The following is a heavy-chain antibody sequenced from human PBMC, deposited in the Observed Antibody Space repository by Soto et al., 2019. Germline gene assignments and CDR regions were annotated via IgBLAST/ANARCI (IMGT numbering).Heavy chain of an antibody. J-gene: IGHJ6*02. Sequence: RASVKVSCKASGGTFSSYAISWVRQAPGQGLEWMGGIIPIFGTANYAQKFQGRVTITADESTSTAYMELSSLRSEDTAVYYCARAGTYYYGSVTYYCYGMDVWGQGTTVTVSS. CDR3: ARAGTYYYGSVTYYCYGMDV. CDR1: GGTFSSYA. D-gene: IGHD3-10*01. CDR2: IIPIFGTA. V-gene: IGHV1-69*13.